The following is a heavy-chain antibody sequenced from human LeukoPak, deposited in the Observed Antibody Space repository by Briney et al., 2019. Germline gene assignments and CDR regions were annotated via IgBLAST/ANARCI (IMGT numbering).Heavy chain of an antibody. J-gene: IGHJ4*02. D-gene: IGHD3-10*01. V-gene: IGHV3-21*01. CDR1: GFTFSTYS. Sequence: GGCLRLSCAASGFTFSTYSVNWVRQAPGKGLEWVSSITSRSGYIYYADSVKGRFTISRDNAKNSLYLQMNSLRAEDTAVYFCARDPSGLGSSGRWYFDYWGQGTLVTVSS. CDR3: ARDPSGLGSSGRWYFDY. CDR2: ITSRSGYI.